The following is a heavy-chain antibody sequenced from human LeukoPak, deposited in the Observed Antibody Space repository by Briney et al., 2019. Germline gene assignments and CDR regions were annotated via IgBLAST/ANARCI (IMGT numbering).Heavy chain of an antibody. V-gene: IGHV3-23*01. J-gene: IGHJ4*02. CDR2: ISGRDGST. CDR1: GFTFSSYA. Sequence: PGGSLRLSCAASGFTFSSYALSWVRQAPGKGLEWVSAISGRDGSTYYADSVKGRFTISRDNSKNTLYLQMISLRVEDTAIYYCAKDRIVMSGFFDYWGQGTLVTVSS. D-gene: IGHD6-19*01. CDR3: AKDRIVMSGFFDY.